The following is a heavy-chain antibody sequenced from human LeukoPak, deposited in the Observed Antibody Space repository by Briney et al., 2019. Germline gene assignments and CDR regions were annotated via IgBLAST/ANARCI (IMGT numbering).Heavy chain of an antibody. CDR2: ISYDGSNK. Sequence: GGSLRLSCAASGFTLSSYAMHWVRQAPGKGLEWVAVISYDGSNKYYADSVKGRFTISRDNSKNTLYLQMNSLRAEDTAVYYCARDGESGQWLYYFDCWGQGTLVTVSS. CDR3: ARDGESGQWLYYFDC. V-gene: IGHV3-30*04. D-gene: IGHD6-19*01. J-gene: IGHJ4*02. CDR1: GFTLSSYA.